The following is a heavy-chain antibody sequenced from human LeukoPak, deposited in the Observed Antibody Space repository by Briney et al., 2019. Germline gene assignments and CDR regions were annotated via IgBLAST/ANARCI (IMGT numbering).Heavy chain of an antibody. CDR3: TTRGITMVRGDY. Sequence: GGSLRLSCAASGFTVSTTYMSWVRQAPGKGLEWVGRIKSNTDGGTTDYAAPVKGRFTISRDDSKNTLYLQMNSLKTEDTAVYYCTTRGITMVRGDYWGQGTLVTVSS. J-gene: IGHJ4*02. D-gene: IGHD3-10*01. CDR1: GFTVSTTY. CDR2: IKSNTDGGTT. V-gene: IGHV3-15*01.